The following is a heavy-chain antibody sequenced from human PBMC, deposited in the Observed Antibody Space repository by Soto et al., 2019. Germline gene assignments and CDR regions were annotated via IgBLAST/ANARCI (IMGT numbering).Heavy chain of an antibody. CDR3: ARGPGGFGDFSLDY. Sequence: QVQLQESGPGLVKPSETLSLSCGVSGGSISQYYWSWIRQPAGKGLEWIGRIYSGGSTNDNPSLESQVTMSADTSKNKFSLKLSSVTAADTPVYYCARGPGGFGDFSLDYWGQGTLVTVSS. CDR2: IYSGGST. V-gene: IGHV4-4*07. J-gene: IGHJ4*02. CDR1: GGSISQYY. D-gene: IGHD3-10*01.